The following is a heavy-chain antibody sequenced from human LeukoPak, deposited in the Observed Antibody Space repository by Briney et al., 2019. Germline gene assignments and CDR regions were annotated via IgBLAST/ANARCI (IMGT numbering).Heavy chain of an antibody. CDR2: ICYSGVT. V-gene: IGHV4-31*03. CDR3: ARMTDNGDYHIDN. D-gene: IGHD4-17*01. J-gene: IGHJ4*02. CDR1: GGSINDPSYY. Sequence: PSETLSLTCTVSGGSINDPSYYWTWIRQHPGKGLEWIGYICYSGVTYYNPSLRSRITISVDTSKNQFSLKVNSVTAADTAIYYCARMTDNGDYHIDNWGQGTLVTVSS.